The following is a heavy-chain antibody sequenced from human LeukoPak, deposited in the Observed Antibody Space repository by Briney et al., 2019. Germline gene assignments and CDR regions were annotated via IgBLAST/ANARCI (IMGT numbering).Heavy chain of an antibody. J-gene: IGHJ4*02. CDR3: AKDEDSSGWYLVRYYFDY. V-gene: IGHV3-23*01. Sequence: LAGGSLRLSCAASGFTFSSYAMSWVRQAPGKGLEWVSAISGSGGSTYYADSVKGRFTISRDNSKNTLYLQMNSLRAEDTAVYYCAKDEDSSGWYLVRYYFDYWGQGTLVTVSS. D-gene: IGHD6-19*01. CDR1: GFTFSSYA. CDR2: ISGSGGST.